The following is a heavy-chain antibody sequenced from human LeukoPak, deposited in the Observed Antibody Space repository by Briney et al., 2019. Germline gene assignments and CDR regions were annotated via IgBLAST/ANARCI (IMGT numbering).Heavy chain of an antibody. CDR2: ISAYNGNT. CDR1: GYTFTSYG. J-gene: IGHJ4*02. Sequence: ASVKVSCKASGYTFTSYGISWVRQAPGQGLEWMGWISAYNGNTNYAQKFQDRVIMTTDTSTSTAYMEPRSLRSDDTAVYYCARDPVETIAITDRYFDYWGQGTLVTVSS. V-gene: IGHV1-18*01. CDR3: ARDPVETIAITDRYFDY. D-gene: IGHD2-21*01.